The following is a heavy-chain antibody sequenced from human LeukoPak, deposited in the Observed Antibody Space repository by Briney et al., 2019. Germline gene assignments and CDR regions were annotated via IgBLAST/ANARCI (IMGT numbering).Heavy chain of an antibody. CDR2: ISSGSSTI. Sequence: GGSLRLSCAASGFIFSSYNMNWVRQAPGKGLEWVPYISSGSSTIYYADSVRGRFTISRDNAKNSLYLQMSSLRAEDTAVYYCARDGYSYGYGSYYYYGMDVWGQGTTVTVSS. CDR1: GFIFSSYN. J-gene: IGHJ6*02. D-gene: IGHD5-18*01. CDR3: ARDGYSYGYGSYYYYGMDV. V-gene: IGHV3-48*01.